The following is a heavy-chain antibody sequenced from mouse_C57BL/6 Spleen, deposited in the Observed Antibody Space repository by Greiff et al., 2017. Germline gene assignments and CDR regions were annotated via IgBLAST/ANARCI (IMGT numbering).Heavy chain of an antibody. CDR2: IIPNNGGT. V-gene: IGHV1-22*01. CDR1: GYTFTDYN. Sequence: EVKLMESGPELVKPGASVKMSCKASGYTFTDYNMHWVKQSHGKSLEWIGYIIPNNGGTSYNQKFKGKATVTVNKSSSTAYMELRSLTSEDSAVYYCSAAAQATNAMDYWGQGTSVTVSS. D-gene: IGHD3-2*02. CDR3: SAAAQATNAMDY. J-gene: IGHJ4*01.